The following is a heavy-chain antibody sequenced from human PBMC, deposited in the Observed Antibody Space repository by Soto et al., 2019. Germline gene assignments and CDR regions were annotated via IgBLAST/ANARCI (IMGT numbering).Heavy chain of an antibody. CDR1: AYSFTSYW. V-gene: IGHV5-51*01. Sequence: GESLKISCKGSAYSFTSYWIGWVRQMPWKGLEWMGIVYPGDSDTRYSPSFQGQVTISADKSISTAYLQWSSLKASDTAMYYCARRQYCSGGSCFSGAFDIWGQGTMVTVSS. D-gene: IGHD2-15*01. J-gene: IGHJ3*02. CDR3: ARRQYCSGGSCFSGAFDI. CDR2: VYPGDSDT.